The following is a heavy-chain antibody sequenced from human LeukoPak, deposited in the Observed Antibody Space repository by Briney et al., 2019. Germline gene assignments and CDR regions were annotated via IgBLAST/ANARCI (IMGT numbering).Heavy chain of an antibody. J-gene: IGHJ4*02. CDR3: VSAPGWTLDY. CDR2: IKQDGSEK. Sequence: PGGSLRLSCTASGFTFSSYWMHWVRQAPGKGLEWVANIKQDGSEKNYVDSVKGRFTISRDNAKSSLYLQMNGLRVEDTAVYYCVSAPGWTLDYWGQGTLVTVSS. V-gene: IGHV3-7*01. CDR1: GFTFSSYW. D-gene: IGHD3/OR15-3a*01.